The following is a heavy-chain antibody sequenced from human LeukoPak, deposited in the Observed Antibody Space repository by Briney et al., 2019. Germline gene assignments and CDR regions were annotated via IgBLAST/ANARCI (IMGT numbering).Heavy chain of an antibody. D-gene: IGHD1-26*01. CDR2: ISSSSSTI. CDR1: GFTFSSYG. CDR3: ARFRSGSYFDY. J-gene: IGHJ4*02. Sequence: GRSLRLSCAASGFTFSSYGMHWASQAPGKGLEWVSYISSSSSTIYYADSVKGRFTISRDNAKNSLYLQMNSLRAEDTAVYYCARFRSGSYFDYWGQGTLVTVSS. V-gene: IGHV3-48*01.